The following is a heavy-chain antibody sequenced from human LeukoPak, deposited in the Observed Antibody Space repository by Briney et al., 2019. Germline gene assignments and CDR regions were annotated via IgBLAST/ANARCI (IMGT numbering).Heavy chain of an antibody. CDR3: ASGDNDPLFDY. Sequence: SETLSLTCTVSGGSISSGGYYWSWIRQHPGKGLEWIGSIYYSGSTNHNPSLQGRVTISLDTSRNQFSLKLSSVTAAVTAVYYCASGDNDPLFDYWGQGTLVTVSS. CDR2: IYYSGST. J-gene: IGHJ4*02. D-gene: IGHD1-1*01. V-gene: IGHV4-31*03. CDR1: GGSISSGGYY.